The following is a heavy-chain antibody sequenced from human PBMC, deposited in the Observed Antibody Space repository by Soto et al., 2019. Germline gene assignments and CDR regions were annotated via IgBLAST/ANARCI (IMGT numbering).Heavy chain of an antibody. Sequence: GASVKVSCKASGYTFTSNDINWVRQATGQGLEWMGWMNPNSGNTGYAQKFQGRVTMTRNTSISTAYMELSSLRSEDTAVYYCAREGCISTSCYEDILTGYPTPNGMDVWGQGTTVTVSS. CDR2: MNPNSGNT. CDR3: AREGCISTSCYEDILTGYPTPNGMDV. J-gene: IGHJ6*02. V-gene: IGHV1-8*01. D-gene: IGHD2-2*01. CDR1: GYTFTSND.